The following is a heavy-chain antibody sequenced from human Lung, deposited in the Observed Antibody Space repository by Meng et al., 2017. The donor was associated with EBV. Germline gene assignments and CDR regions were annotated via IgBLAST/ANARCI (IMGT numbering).Heavy chain of an antibody. CDR1: GYTFAGYY. J-gene: IGHJ5*02. Sequence: VQLVGLGVEVKGPGASVKGAGKASGYTFAGYYVHWVRQAPGQGLEWMGRINPNSGGTNYAQKFQGRVTMTRDTSISTAYMELSRLRSDDTAVYYCARDYYGSWPHEGFDPWGQGTLVTVSS. D-gene: IGHD3-10*01. CDR2: INPNSGGT. CDR3: ARDYYGSWPHEGFDP. V-gene: IGHV1-2*06.